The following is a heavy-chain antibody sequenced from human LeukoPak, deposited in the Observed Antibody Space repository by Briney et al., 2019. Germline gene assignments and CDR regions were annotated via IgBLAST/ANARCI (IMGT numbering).Heavy chain of an antibody. Sequence: PGGSLRLSCAASGFTFDDYAMHWVRQAPGKGLQWVSSITSRGESTLYVDSVKGRFTITRDNSENTLYLQMHSLRAEDTAVYYCARDRPNYYGSDGHYYRRDGDYWGRGTLVSVSS. J-gene: IGHJ4*02. CDR3: ARDRPNYYGSDGHYYRRDGDY. CDR1: GFTFDDYA. CDR2: ITSRGEST. V-gene: IGHV3-23*01. D-gene: IGHD3-22*01.